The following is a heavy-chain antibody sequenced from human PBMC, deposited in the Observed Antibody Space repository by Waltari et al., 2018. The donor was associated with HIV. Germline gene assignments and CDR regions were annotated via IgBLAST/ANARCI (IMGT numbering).Heavy chain of an antibody. CDR2: IYYSGST. Sequence: QVQLQESGPGLVKPSETLSLTCPVSGGSISSYYWSWIRQPPGKGLEWIGYIYYSGSTNYNPSLKSRVTISVDTSKNQFSLKLSSVTAADTAVYYCARGWSFDIWGQGTMVTVSS. V-gene: IGHV4-59*01. CDR1: GGSISSYY. J-gene: IGHJ3*02. CDR3: ARGWSFDI. D-gene: IGHD2-8*01.